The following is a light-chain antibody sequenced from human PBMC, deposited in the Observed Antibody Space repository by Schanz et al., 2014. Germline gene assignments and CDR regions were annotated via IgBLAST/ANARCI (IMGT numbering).Light chain of an antibody. CDR2: GND. J-gene: IGLJ3*02. Sequence: QSLLTQPPSASGTPGQRVTISCSGSTSTFRRNTVRWYQQLPGTAPKLLIHGNDRRPSGVPDRFSGSKSGNTASLTISGLQAEDEADYYCTSYTSTDTWLFGGGTKLTVL. CDR1: TSTFRRNT. V-gene: IGLV1-44*01. CDR3: TSYTSTDTWL.